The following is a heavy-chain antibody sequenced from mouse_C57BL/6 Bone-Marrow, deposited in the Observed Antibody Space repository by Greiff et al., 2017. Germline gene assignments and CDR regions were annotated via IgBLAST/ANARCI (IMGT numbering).Heavy chain of an antibody. CDR2: ISNGGGST. V-gene: IGHV5-12*01. CDR1: GFTFSDYY. J-gene: IGHJ4*01. D-gene: IGHD2-4*01. CDR3: ARPMITTLYYYAMDY. Sequence: EVMLVESGGGLVQPGGSLKLSCAASGFTFSDYYMYWVRQTPEKRLEWVAYISNGGGSTYYPDTVKGRFTISSDNAKNTLYLQMSRLKSEDTAMYYCARPMITTLYYYAMDYWGQGTSVTVSS.